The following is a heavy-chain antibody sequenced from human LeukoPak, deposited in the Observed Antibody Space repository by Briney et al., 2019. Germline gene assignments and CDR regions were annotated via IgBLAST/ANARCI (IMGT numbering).Heavy chain of an antibody. D-gene: IGHD2-8*01. J-gene: IGHJ4*02. CDR2: IIPIFGTA. V-gene: IGHV1-69*01. CDR1: GGTFSSYA. CDR3: ARGPVLRVYELDY. Sequence: SVKVSCKASGGTFSSYAISWVQQAPGQGLEWMGGIIPIFGTANYAQKFQGRVTITADESTSTAYMELSSLRSEDTAVYYCARGPVLRVYELDYWGQGTLVTVSS.